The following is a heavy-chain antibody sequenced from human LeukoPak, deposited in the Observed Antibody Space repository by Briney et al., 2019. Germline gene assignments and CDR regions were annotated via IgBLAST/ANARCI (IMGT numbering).Heavy chain of an antibody. CDR2: INAGNGNT. CDR1: GYTFTSYA. J-gene: IGHJ5*02. Sequence: ASVKVSCKASGYTFTSYAMHWARQAPGQRLEWIGWINAGNGNTKYSQKFQGRVTITRDTSASTAYMELSSLRSEDTAVYYCARDITVVVVAATLYSWGQGTLVTVSS. V-gene: IGHV1-3*01. D-gene: IGHD2-15*01. CDR3: ARDITVVVVAATLYS.